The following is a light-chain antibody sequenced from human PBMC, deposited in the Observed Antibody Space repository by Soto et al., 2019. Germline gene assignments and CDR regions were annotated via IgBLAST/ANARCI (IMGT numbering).Light chain of an antibody. Sequence: EIVLTQSPGTLSLSPGERATLSCRASQSVSNTYLAWYQHKPGQAPRLLIYAASDMATGIPDRLSGSGSVTDFALTISSLEFVDFALYYCRQYGTSPVTVGQGTKWEIK. CDR1: QSVSNTY. J-gene: IGKJ2*01. CDR2: AAS. V-gene: IGKV3-20*01. CDR3: RQYGTSPVT.